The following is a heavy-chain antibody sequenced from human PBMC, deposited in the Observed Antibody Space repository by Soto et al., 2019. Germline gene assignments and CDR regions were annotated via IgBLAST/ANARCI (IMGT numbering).Heavy chain of an antibody. D-gene: IGHD5-18*01. CDR2: IYTSGTT. CDR3: ARDRGQLWPLDY. CDR1: GGSISIHY. V-gene: IGHV4-4*07. J-gene: IGHJ4*02. Sequence: PSETLSLTCTVSGGSISIHYWTWIRQPAGKGLEWIGRIYTSGTTNYNPSLTSRVTMSVDTSKNQFSLNLTSVTAADTAVYYCARDRGQLWPLDYWGQGTLVTVSS.